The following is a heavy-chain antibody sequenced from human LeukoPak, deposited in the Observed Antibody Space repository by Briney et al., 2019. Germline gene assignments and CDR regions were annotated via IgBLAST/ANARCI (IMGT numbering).Heavy chain of an antibody. CDR1: GYTFTSYY. V-gene: IGHV1-46*01. Sequence: ASVKVSCKASGYTFTSYYMHWVRQAPGQGLEWMGIINPSGGSTSYAQKFQGRVTTTRDTSTSTVYMELSSLRSEDTAVYYCARAERPTYYYDSSGPPSGYWGQGTLVTVSS. CDR2: INPSGGST. D-gene: IGHD3-22*01. J-gene: IGHJ4*02. CDR3: ARAERPTYYYDSSGPPSGY.